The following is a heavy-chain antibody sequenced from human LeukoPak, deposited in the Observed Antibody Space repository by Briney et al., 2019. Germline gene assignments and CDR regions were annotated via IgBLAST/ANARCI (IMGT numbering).Heavy chain of an antibody. CDR1: GGSISSCY. CDR2: IYYSGST. D-gene: IGHD7-27*01. J-gene: IGHJ2*01. Sequence: SETLSLTCTVSGGSISSCYWSWIRQPPGKGLEWIGYIYYSGSTNYNPSLKSRVTISVDTSKNQFSLKLSSVTAADTAVYYCARALLGTGSWYFDLWGRGTLVTVSS. CDR3: ARALLGTGSWYFDL. V-gene: IGHV4-59*01.